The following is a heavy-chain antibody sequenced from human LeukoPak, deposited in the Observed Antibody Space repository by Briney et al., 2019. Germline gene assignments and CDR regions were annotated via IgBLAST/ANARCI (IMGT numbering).Heavy chain of an antibody. CDR2: ISSSGGST. CDR1: GFTFSSYM. D-gene: IGHD3-16*01. V-gene: IGHV3-23*01. J-gene: IGHJ3*02. Sequence: GGPLRLSCAASGFTFSSYMMSWVRQAPGEGLEWVSVISSSGGSTNYADSVKGRFTIFRDNSKNTLYLQMNSLRAEDTAVYYCADGGLSRRDAFDIWGQGTMVTVSS. CDR3: ADGGLSRRDAFDI.